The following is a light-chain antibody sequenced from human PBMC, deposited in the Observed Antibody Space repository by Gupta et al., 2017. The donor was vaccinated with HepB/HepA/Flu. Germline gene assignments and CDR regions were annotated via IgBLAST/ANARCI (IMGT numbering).Light chain of an antibody. J-gene: IGKJ1*01. CDR3: RDYSCNSRT. Sequence: DIQMTQSPSTLSASVGDRVTITCRASQSINSWLAWLQQKPGKAPKLLIYKASSLESGVPSRFSGSGSATEFTLTISSLQPDDFATYYCRDYSCNSRTFGQGTKVEIK. CDR1: QSINSW. CDR2: KAS. V-gene: IGKV1-5*03.